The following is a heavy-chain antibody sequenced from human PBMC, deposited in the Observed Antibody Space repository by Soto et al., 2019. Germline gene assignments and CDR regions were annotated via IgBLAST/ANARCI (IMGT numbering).Heavy chain of an antibody. CDR2: ISYDGSNK. J-gene: IGHJ4*02. CDR3: AKDGDTYYYDSSFWFDY. D-gene: IGHD3-22*01. CDR1: GFTFSSYG. Sequence: GGSLRLSCAASGFTFSSYGMHWVRQAPGKGLEWVAVISYDGSNKYYADSVKGRFTISRDNSKNTLYLQMNSLRAEDTAVYYCAKDGDTYYYDSSFWFDYWGQGTLVTVSS. V-gene: IGHV3-30*18.